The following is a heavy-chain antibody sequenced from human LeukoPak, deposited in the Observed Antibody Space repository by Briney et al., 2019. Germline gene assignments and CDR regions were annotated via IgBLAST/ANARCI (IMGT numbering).Heavy chain of an antibody. J-gene: IGHJ3*02. V-gene: IGHV4-39*07. Sequence: SETLSLTCTVSGGSISSSSYYWGWIRQPPGKGLEWIGSIYYSGSTNYNPSLKSRVTISVDKSKNQFSLKLSSVTAADTAVYYCAREYIVRGVIITSAFDIWGQGTMVTVSS. CDR2: IYYSGST. CDR1: GGSISSSSYY. CDR3: AREYIVRGVIITSAFDI. D-gene: IGHD3-10*01.